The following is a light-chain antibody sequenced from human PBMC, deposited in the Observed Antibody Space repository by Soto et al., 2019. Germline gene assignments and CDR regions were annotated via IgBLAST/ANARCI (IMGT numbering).Light chain of an antibody. J-gene: IGLJ1*01. V-gene: IGLV2-8*01. CDR1: SSDVGGNNY. CDR2: EVS. CDR3: CSYADSNNV. Sequence: QSALTQPPSASGSPGQSVTISCTGTSSDVGGNNYVSWYQQHPGKATKLMIYEVSKRPSGVPDRFSGSKSGNTASLTVSGLQAEDEADYYCCSYADSNNVFGTGTKLTVL.